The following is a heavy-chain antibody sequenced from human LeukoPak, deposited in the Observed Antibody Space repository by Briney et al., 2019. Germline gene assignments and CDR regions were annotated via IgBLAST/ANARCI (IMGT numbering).Heavy chain of an antibody. Sequence: SETLSLTCSVSGGAISSYHWTWIRQPAGKGLECIGRIYSSGSTNYNPSLKSRVTMSVDTSKNQFSLKLSSVTAADTAVYYCARAGYCSSGGYFDYWGQGTLVTISS. V-gene: IGHV4-4*07. CDR1: GGAISSYH. CDR3: ARAGYCSSGGYFDY. CDR2: IYSSGST. J-gene: IGHJ4*02. D-gene: IGHD6-13*01.